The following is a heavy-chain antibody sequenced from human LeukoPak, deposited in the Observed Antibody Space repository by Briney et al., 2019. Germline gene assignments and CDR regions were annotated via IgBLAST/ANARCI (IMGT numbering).Heavy chain of an antibody. CDR1: GYTFTSYD. V-gene: IGHV1-8*01. Sequence: GASVKVSCKASGYTFTSYDINWVRQATGQGLEWMGWMNPNSGSTGYAQKFQGRVTMTRNTSISTAYMELSSLRSEDTAVYYCARSRILWFGELSPFDPWGQGTLVTVSS. D-gene: IGHD3-10*01. CDR2: MNPNSGST. CDR3: ARSRILWFGELSPFDP. J-gene: IGHJ5*02.